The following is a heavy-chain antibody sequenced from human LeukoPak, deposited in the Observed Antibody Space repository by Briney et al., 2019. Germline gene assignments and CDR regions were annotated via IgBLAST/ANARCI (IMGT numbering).Heavy chain of an antibody. CDR1: GFTFSHYS. CDR3: ARGYCSRTSCEDFDY. V-gene: IGHV3-21*01. D-gene: IGHD2-2*01. Sequence: GGSLRLSCAASGFTFSHYSMNWVRQAPGKGLEWVSSISASSSFIYYADSLKGRFTISRDNAKNSLYLQMNSLRAEDTAVFYCARGYCSRTSCEDFDYWGQGTLVTVSS. J-gene: IGHJ4*02. CDR2: ISASSSFI.